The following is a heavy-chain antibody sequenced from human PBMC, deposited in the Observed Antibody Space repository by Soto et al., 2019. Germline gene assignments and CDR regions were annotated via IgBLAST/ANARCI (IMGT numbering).Heavy chain of an antibody. J-gene: IGHJ4*02. D-gene: IGHD3-22*01. V-gene: IGHV3-48*02. CDR2: ISSSSSTI. Sequence: EVQLVESGGGLVQPGGSLRLSCAASGFTFSSYSMNWVRQAPGKGLEWVSYISSSSSTIYYADSMKGRFTTSRDNAKSSLYLQMNSLRDEDTAVYYCARGGKTYYYDSSGFFDYWGQGTLVTVSS. CDR3: ARGGKTYYYDSSGFFDY. CDR1: GFTFSSYS.